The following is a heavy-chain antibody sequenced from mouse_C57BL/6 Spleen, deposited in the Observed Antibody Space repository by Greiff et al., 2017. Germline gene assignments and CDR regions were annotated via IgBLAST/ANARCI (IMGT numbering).Heavy chain of an antibody. CDR3: ARYDYDDAMDY. J-gene: IGHJ4*01. CDR2: IYPGDGDT. V-gene: IGHV1-82*01. D-gene: IGHD2-4*01. CDR1: GYAFSSSW. Sequence: VQLVESGPELVKPGASVKISCKASGYAFSSSWMNWVKQRPGKGLEWIGRIYPGDGDTNYNGKFKGKATLTADKSSSTAYMQLSSLTSEDSAVYFCARYDYDDAMDYRGQGTSVTVSS.